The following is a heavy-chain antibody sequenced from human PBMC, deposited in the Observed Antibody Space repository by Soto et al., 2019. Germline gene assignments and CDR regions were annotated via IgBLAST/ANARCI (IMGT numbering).Heavy chain of an antibody. CDR1: GFTINNYA. CDR3: AKAGGYSLGGHLDY. V-gene: IGHV3-23*01. D-gene: IGHD5-18*01. CDR2: TGASGADP. J-gene: IGHJ4*02. Sequence: EVQLLESGGGLVQPGGSLRLSCAASGFTINNYAMAWVRQAPGKGVEWVSGTGASGADPHYADSVKGRLAISKDTSTNPLYLQTNSLRAEVTAVYYCAKAGGYSLGGHLDYWGQRTLVTVSS.